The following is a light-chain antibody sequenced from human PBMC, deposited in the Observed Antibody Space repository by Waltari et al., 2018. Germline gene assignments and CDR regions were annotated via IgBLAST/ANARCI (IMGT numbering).Light chain of an antibody. CDR3: QQRSHWPMYT. V-gene: IGKV3-11*01. CDR1: ESISSQ. J-gene: IGKJ2*01. CDR2: DTS. Sequence: EIVLTQSPATLSLSPGDRATLSCRASESISSQLAWYQKKPGQAPRILIYDTSNRAAGIPGRFSGGGSGTDFSLTISSRAPEDFVVYYGQQRSHWPMYTFGQGTKLESK.